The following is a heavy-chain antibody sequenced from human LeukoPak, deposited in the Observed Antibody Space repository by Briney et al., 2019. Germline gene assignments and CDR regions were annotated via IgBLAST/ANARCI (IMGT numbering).Heavy chain of an antibody. Sequence: PSQTLSLTCTVSGGSISSGGYSWSWLRQHPGKGLEWIGYIYYSGSTYYNPSLKSRVTISVDTSKNQFSLKLSSVTAADTAVYYCARGGYCSSTSCPNWFDPWGQGTLVTVSS. CDR1: GGSISSGGYS. V-gene: IGHV4-31*03. CDR3: ARGGYCSSTSCPNWFDP. J-gene: IGHJ5*02. CDR2: IYYSGST. D-gene: IGHD2-2*01.